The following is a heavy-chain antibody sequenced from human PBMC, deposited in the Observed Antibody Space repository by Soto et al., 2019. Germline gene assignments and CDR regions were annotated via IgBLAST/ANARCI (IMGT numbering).Heavy chain of an antibody. J-gene: IGHJ6*02. Sequence: SETLSLTCTVSGGSISSGGYYWSWIRQHPGKGLEWIGYIYYSGSTYYNPSLKSRVTISVDTSKNQFSLKLSSVTAADTAVYYCARDALGRVLESIRAPKYYYYYYGMDVWGQWTRVTVYS. CDR2: IYYSGST. V-gene: IGHV4-31*03. D-gene: IGHD3-3*01. CDR1: GGSISSGGYY. CDR3: ARDALGRVLESIRAPKYYYYYYGMDV.